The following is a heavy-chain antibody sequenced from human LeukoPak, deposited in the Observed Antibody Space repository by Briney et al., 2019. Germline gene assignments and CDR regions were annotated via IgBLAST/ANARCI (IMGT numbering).Heavy chain of an antibody. CDR3: ARRGFGELSGYYDY. V-gene: IGHV3-7*01. Sequence: GGSLRLSCAASGFTFSNYWMSWVRQAPGKGLEWVANINQEGSEMYYVDSVKGRFTISRDNAKNSLYLQMNSLRAEDTAVFYCARRGFGELSGYYDYWGQGTLVTVSS. CDR1: GFTFSNYW. CDR2: INQEGSEM. D-gene: IGHD3-10*01. J-gene: IGHJ4*02.